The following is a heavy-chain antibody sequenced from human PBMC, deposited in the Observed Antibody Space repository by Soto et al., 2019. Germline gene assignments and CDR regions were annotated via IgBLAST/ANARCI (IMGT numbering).Heavy chain of an antibody. CDR1: GGSVSGYY. D-gene: IGHD1-1*01. J-gene: IGHJ6*02. CDR3: TRHAIIPKLQYGMDV. V-gene: IGHV4-59*02. Sequence: PETLSLTCTVSGGSVSGYYWSWIRQPPGKGLEWLGYIFYRGTTLYNPSVQSRVTISVDTSKNQFSLELSSVTAADTAVYYCTRHAIIPKLQYGMDVWGQGTTVTVSS. CDR2: IFYRGTT.